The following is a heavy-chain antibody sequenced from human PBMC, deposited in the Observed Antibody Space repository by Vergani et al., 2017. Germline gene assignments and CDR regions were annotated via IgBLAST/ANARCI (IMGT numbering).Heavy chain of an antibody. CDR1: GFTFSSYA. Sequence: EVQLLESGGGLVQPGGSLRLSCAASGFTFSSYAMSWVRQAPGKGLEWVSAISGSGCSTCYADSVKGRFTISRDNSKNTLYLQMNSLRAEDTAVYYCAKVNYGDYEVYFDYWGQGTLVTVSS. CDR2: ISGSGCST. D-gene: IGHD4-17*01. CDR3: AKVNYGDYEVYFDY. V-gene: IGHV3-23*01. J-gene: IGHJ4*02.